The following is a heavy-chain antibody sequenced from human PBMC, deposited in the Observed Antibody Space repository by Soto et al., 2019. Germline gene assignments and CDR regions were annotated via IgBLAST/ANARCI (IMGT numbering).Heavy chain of an antibody. V-gene: IGHV3-74*01. CDR2: INSDGSST. J-gene: IGHJ4*02. Sequence: PAGSLRLSCAASGFTFSSYWMHWVRQAPGKGLVWVSRINSDGSSTSYADSVKGRFTISRDNAKNTLYLQMNSLRAEDTAVYYCARVPQWYGGYDSSSYWGQGTLVTVSS. CDR3: ARVPQWYGGYDSSSY. CDR1: GFTFSSYW. D-gene: IGHD5-12*01.